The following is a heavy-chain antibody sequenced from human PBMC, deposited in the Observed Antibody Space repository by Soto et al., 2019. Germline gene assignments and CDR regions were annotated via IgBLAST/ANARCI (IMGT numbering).Heavy chain of an antibody. CDR1: GFTFSSYS. V-gene: IGHV3-48*02. CDR3: AGCMNTVSHDHYYYYYGMDV. J-gene: IGHJ6*02. Sequence: GGSLRLSCAASGFTFSSYSMNWVRQAPGKGLEWVSYISSSSSTIYYADSVKGRFTISRDNAKNSLYLQMNSLRDEDTAVYYCAGCMNTVSHDHYYYYYGMDVWGQGTTVTVSS. CDR2: ISSSSSTI. D-gene: IGHD4-4*01.